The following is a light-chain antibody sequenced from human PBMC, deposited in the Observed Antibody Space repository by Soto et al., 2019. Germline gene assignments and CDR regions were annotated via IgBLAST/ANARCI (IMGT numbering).Light chain of an antibody. Sequence: QSVLTQPASVSGSPGQSIAISCTGTSSDVGAYNYVSWFQQHPGKAPKLMIYDVSNRPSGVSNRFSGSKSGSTASLTISGLQAEHEADYYCTSYSSSSTLYVFGTGTKVTVL. V-gene: IGLV2-14*01. CDR2: DVS. J-gene: IGLJ1*01. CDR1: SSDVGAYNY. CDR3: TSYSSSSTLYV.